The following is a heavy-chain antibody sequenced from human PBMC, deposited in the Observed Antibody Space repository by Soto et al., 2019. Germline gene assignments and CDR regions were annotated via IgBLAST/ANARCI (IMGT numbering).Heavy chain of an antibody. J-gene: IGHJ5*02. Sequence: SDTLSLTCTVSGGSISSYYWSWIRQPPGKGLEWIGYIYYSGSTNYNPSLKSRVTISVDTSKNQFSLKLSSVTAADTAVYYCAREGYSYGSPNWFDPWGQGTLVTVSS. D-gene: IGHD5-18*01. CDR1: GGSISSYY. V-gene: IGHV4-59*01. CDR3: AREGYSYGSPNWFDP. CDR2: IYYSGST.